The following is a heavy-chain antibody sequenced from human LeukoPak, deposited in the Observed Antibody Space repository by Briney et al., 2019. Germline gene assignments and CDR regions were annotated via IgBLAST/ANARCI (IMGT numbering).Heavy chain of an antibody. CDR3: ARDPGYSGYDYVPEISSGDY. D-gene: IGHD5-12*01. Sequence: GGSLRLSCAASGFTFSSYSMNWVRQAPGEGLEWVSSISGSSSYIYYADSVKGRFTISRDNAKNSLYLQMNSLRAEDTAVYYCARDPGYSGYDYVPEISSGDYWGQGTLVTVSS. CDR2: ISGSSSYI. CDR1: GFTFSSYS. V-gene: IGHV3-21*01. J-gene: IGHJ4*02.